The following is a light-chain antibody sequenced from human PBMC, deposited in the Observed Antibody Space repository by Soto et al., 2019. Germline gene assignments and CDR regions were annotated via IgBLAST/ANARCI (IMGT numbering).Light chain of an antibody. CDR2: GAS. Sequence: EAVLTQSPRTLSLSPGEKATLSCRASQSVSSNLLAWYQEKPGQAPRLLIYGASSRATGIPDRFSGSGSGTDFTLTISRLEPEDFAVYYCRQYGRSLASAIGGGAKVDI. J-gene: IGKJ4*01. CDR1: QSVSSNL. V-gene: IGKV3-20*01. CDR3: RQYGRSLASA.